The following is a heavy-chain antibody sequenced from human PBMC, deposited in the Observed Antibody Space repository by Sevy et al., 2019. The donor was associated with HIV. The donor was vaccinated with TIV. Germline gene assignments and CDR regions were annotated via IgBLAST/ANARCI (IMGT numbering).Heavy chain of an antibody. D-gene: IGHD6-19*01. Sequence: GESLKISCKGSGYSFTNFWIAWVRQVPGKGLEWMGIIYPGDSDTRYSPSFQGQVTISVDKYISTAYLQWSSLKASDTAMYYCARGVYSSGWSFDPWGQGTLVTVFS. CDR3: ARGVYSSGWSFDP. CDR1: GYSFTNFW. J-gene: IGHJ5*02. CDR2: IYPGDSDT. V-gene: IGHV5-51*01.